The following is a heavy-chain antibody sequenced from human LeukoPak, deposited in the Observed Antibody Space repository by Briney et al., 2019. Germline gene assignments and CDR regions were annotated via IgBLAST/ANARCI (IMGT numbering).Heavy chain of an antibody. V-gene: IGHV3-21*01. D-gene: IGHD4-17*01. CDR1: GFTFSSYS. CDR3: AREGYYGDYFDY. CDR2: ISSSSSYI. J-gene: IGHJ4*02. Sequence: GGSLRLSCAASGFTFSSYSMNWVRQAPGKGLEWVSSISSSSSYIYYADSVKGRFTIPRDNAKNSLYLQMNSLRAEDTAVYYCAREGYYGDYFDYWGQGTLVTVSS.